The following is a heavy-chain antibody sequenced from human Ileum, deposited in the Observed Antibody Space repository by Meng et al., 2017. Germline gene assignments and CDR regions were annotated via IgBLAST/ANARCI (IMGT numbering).Heavy chain of an antibody. CDR3: ATGSFSSDLPFDY. J-gene: IGHJ4*02. D-gene: IGHD3-3*01. CDR2: IYFSGGT. CDR1: VGCSCCNSNC. Sequence: GQLGGRVPGPAEPPSPPCPACTVSVGCSCCNSNCWSWSQGLQGNGLEWIGYIYFSGGTYYNPSLKSRVTISRDTSKKQFSLNLSSATAADTAVYYCATGSFSSDLPFDYWGQGTLVTVSS. V-gene: IGHV4-61*01.